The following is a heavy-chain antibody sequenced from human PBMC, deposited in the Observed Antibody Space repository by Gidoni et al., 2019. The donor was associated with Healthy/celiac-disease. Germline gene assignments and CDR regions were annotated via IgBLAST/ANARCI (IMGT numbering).Heavy chain of an antibody. CDR1: GGSFSGYY. J-gene: IGHJ6*02. CDR3: ARGPSRDGYKGDALNGMDV. Sequence: QVQLQQWGAGLLKPSETLSLTCAVYGGSFSGYYWSWIRQPPGKGLEWIGEINHSGSTNYNPSLKSRVTISVDTSKNQFSLKLSSVTAADTAVYYCARGPSRDGYKGDALNGMDVWGQGTTVTVSS. D-gene: IGHD5-12*01. V-gene: IGHV4-34*01. CDR2: INHSGST.